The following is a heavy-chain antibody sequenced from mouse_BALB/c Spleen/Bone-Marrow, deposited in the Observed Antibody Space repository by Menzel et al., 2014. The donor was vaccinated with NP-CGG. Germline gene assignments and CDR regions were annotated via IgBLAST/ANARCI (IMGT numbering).Heavy chain of an antibody. CDR2: ISDGGTYT. CDR1: GFTFSDYY. Sequence: EVQGVESGGGLVKPGGSLKLSCAASGFTFSDYYMYWVRQTPEKRLEWVATISDGGTYTYCPDSVKGRFTISRDNAKNNLYLQMSSLKSEDTAMYYCARDGDYRYAWFAYWGQGTLVTVSA. J-gene: IGHJ3*01. D-gene: IGHD2-14*01. V-gene: IGHV5-4*02. CDR3: ARDGDYRYAWFAY.